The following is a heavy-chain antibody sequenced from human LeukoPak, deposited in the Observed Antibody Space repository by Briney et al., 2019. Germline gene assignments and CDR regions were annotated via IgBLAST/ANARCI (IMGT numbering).Heavy chain of an antibody. CDR3: ARDLGIVVTASAFDI. D-gene: IGHD5-12*01. J-gene: IGHJ3*02. V-gene: IGHV3-23*01. CDR2: ISGSGGST. Sequence: GGSLRLSCAASGFTFSSYAMSWVRQAPGKGLEWVSAISGSGGSTYYADSVKGRFTISRDNSKNTLYLQMSSLRAEDTAVYYCARDLGIVVTASAFDIWGQGTMVTVSS. CDR1: GFTFSSYA.